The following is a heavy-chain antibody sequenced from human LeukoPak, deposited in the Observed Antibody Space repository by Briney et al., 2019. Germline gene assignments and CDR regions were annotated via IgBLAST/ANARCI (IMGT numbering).Heavy chain of an antibody. CDR2: ISGSGGST. D-gene: IGHD6-19*01. CDR3: AKVLPSIAVVAYFDY. V-gene: IGHV3-23*01. J-gene: IGHJ4*02. CDR1: GFTFTNYA. Sequence: GGSLRLSCVASGFTFTNYAMSWVRQAPGKGLEWVSAISGSGGSTYYADSVKGRFTISRDNSKNTLYLQMNSLRAEDTAVYYCAKVLPSIAVVAYFDYWGQGTLVTVSS.